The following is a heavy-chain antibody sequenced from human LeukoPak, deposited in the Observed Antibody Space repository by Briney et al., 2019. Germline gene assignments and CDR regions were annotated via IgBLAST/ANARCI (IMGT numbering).Heavy chain of an antibody. CDR1: GGSFSGYY. V-gene: IGHV4-34*01. D-gene: IGHD4-11*01. J-gene: IGHJ6*03. CDR3: ARYRDYSNYYYYYMDV. Sequence: SETLSLTCAVYGGSFSGYYWSWIRQPPGKGLEWIGEINHSGSTNYNPSLKSRVTISVDTSKNQFSLKLSSVTAADTAVYYCARYRDYSNYYYYYMDVWDKGTTVTVSS. CDR2: INHSGST.